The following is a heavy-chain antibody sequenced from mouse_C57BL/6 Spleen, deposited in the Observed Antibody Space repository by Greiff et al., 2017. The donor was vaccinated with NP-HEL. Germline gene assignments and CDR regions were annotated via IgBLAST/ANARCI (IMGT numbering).Heavy chain of an antibody. CDR2: IYPGNSDT. CDR3: SSYYYGSSSWYFDV. Sequence: VQLKESGTVLARPGASVKMSCKTSGYTFTSYWMHWVKQRPGQGLEWIGAIYPGNSDTSYNQKFKGKAKLTAVTSASTAYMELSSLTNEDSAVYYCSSYYYGSSSWYFDVWGTGTTVTVAS. V-gene: IGHV1-5*01. D-gene: IGHD1-1*01. J-gene: IGHJ1*03. CDR1: GYTFTSYW.